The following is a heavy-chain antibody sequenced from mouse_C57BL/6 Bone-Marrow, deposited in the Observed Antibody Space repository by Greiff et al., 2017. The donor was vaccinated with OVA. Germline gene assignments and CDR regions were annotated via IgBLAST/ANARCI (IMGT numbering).Heavy chain of an antibody. CDR1: GYTFTSYW. J-gene: IGHJ4*01. D-gene: IGHD1-1*01. V-gene: IGHV1-55*01. CDR3: ARCYYYGSSYDAMDY. Sequence: VQLQQPGAELVKPGASVKMSSKASGYTFTSYWITWVKQRPGQGLEWIGDIYPGSGSTNYNEKFKSKATLTVDTSSSTAYMQLSSLTSEDSAVYYGARCYYYGSSYDAMDYWGQGTSVTVSS. CDR2: IYPGSGST.